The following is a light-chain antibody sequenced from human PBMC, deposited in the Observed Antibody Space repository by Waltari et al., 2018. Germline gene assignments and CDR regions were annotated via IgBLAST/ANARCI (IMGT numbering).Light chain of an antibody. J-gene: IGKJ4*01. CDR3: QQRRNWPLT. CDR1: QSVGTY. CDR2: DAS. Sequence: EIVLTQSPAILSFSPGERATLSCRTSQSVGTYLAWYQQRPGQSPRLLIYDASYRAPGIPAMFSGSGSETDFTLTISSLQPEDFAVYYCQQRRNWPLTFGGGTRVEI. V-gene: IGKV3-11*01.